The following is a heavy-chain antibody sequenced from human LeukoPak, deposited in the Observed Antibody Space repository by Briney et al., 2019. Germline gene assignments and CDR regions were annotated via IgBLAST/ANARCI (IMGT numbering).Heavy chain of an antibody. V-gene: IGHV4-61*05. CDR1: SGSISTSNYY. D-gene: IGHD3-10*01. CDR2: IYYSGST. Sequence: PSETLSLTCTVSSGSISTSNYYWGWVRQPPGKALEWIGYIYYSGSTNYNPSLKSRVTISVDTSKNQFSLKLSSVTAADTAVYYCARGQGRRGKGGYYYYMDVWGKGTTVTISS. CDR3: ARGQGRRGKGGYYYYMDV. J-gene: IGHJ6*03.